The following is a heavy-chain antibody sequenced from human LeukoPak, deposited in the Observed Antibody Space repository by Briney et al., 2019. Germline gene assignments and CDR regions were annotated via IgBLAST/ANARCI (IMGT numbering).Heavy chain of an antibody. V-gene: IGHV4-4*02. D-gene: IGHD3-22*01. CDR2: IYHSGST. CDR1: GGSISSSNW. CDR3: ARHIADSSGYYPYYFDY. Sequence: SGTLSLTCAVSGGSISSSNWWSWIRQPPGKGLEWIGEIYHSGSTNYNPSLKSRVTISVDTSKNQFSLKLSSVTAADTAVYYCARHIADSSGYYPYYFDYWGQGTLVTVSS. J-gene: IGHJ4*02.